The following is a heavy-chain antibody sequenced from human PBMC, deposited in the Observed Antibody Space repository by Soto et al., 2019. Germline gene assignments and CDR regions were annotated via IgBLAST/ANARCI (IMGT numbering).Heavy chain of an antibody. J-gene: IGHJ3*02. CDR1: GYSFTSYW. CDR3: ARHRIVGAIDAFDI. D-gene: IGHD1-26*01. Sequence: GESLMISCKGSGYSFTSYWTSWVRQMPGEGLARMGRIDPSDSSTNYSPSFQGHVTISADKSISTAYRQWSSLKVSDTDMYYCARHRIVGAIDAFDIWGQGTMVTVS. V-gene: IGHV5-10-1*01. CDR2: IDPSDSST.